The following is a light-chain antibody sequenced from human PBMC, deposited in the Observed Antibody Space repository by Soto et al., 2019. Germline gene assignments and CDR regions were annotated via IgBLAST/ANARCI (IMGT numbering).Light chain of an antibody. CDR2: AAS. J-gene: IGKJ1*01. V-gene: IGKV1-39*01. Sequence: DSPMTQYPSTLSAGVGDRVTITCRASQRISTYLNWYQQKPGKAPTLLIYAASSLQSGVPSRFSGAGSGPDFTLTINTLQPEDFATYFCQQCYSSPRPFGQGTKVEIK. CDR3: QQCYSSPRP. CDR1: QRISTY.